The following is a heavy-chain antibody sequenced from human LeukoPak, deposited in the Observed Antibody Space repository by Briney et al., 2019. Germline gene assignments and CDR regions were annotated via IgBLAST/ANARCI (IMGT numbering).Heavy chain of an antibody. V-gene: IGHV4-4*02. J-gene: IGHJ5*02. CDR3: AKSNAWDLFDP. CDR2: IYYTGNT. CDR1: GFTVSSNY. D-gene: IGHD4-11*01. Sequence: KPGGPLRLSCAASGFTVSSNYMSWVRQAPGKGLEWIGEIYYTGNTNYNPSLKSRVTISVDKSNNQFSLNLSSVTAADTAVYYCAKSNAWDLFDPWGQGTLVTVSS.